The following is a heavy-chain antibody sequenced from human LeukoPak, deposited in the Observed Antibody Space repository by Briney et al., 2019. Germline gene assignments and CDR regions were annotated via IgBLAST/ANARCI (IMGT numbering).Heavy chain of an antibody. J-gene: IGHJ4*02. V-gene: IGHV3-30-3*01. CDR3: ARDGYRYWYYFDY. D-gene: IGHD2-8*02. Sequence: TGRSLRLSCAAYGFTFSSYGMHWDRQAPGKGLEGVAVISYDGSNKYYADSVKGRFTISRDNSKNTLYLQMNSLRAEDTAVYYCARDGYRYWYYFDYWGQGSLVTVSS. CDR2: ISYDGSNK. CDR1: GFTFSSYG.